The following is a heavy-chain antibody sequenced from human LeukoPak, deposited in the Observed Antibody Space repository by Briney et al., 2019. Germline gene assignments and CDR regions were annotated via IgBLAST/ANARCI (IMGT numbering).Heavy chain of an antibody. V-gene: IGHV1-69*04. CDR1: GGTFSSYA. CDR3: ARCTVTYFQH. J-gene: IGHJ1*01. Sequence: SVMVSCKASGGTFSSYAISWVRQAPGQGLEWMGRIIPILGIANYAQKFQGRVTITADKSTSTAYMELSSLRSEDTAVYYCARCTVTYFQHWGQGTLVTVSS. CDR2: IIPILGIA. D-gene: IGHD4-11*01.